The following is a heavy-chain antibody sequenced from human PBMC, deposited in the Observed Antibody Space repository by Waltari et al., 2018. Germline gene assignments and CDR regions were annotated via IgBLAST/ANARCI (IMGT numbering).Heavy chain of an antibody. CDR3: ARDTIFYGSGSYDP. V-gene: IGHV3-21*01. D-gene: IGHD3-10*01. J-gene: IGHJ5*02. Sequence: QLVESGGGLVKPGSSLRLSCAASGFSFSVENRHCLRRAPGKGLEWVSSISSKSTYIYYADSVRGRFSISRDNAENSLFLQMNNLRGEDTAVYYCARDTIFYGSGSYDPWGQGTRVTVSS. CDR2: ISSKSTYI. CDR1: GFSFSVEN.